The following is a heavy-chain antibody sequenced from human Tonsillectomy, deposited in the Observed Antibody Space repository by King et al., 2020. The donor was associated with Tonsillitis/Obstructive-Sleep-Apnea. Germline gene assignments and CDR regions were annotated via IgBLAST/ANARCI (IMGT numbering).Heavy chain of an antibody. Sequence: QLVQSGSELKKPGASVKVSCKASGYTFTTYGVNWMRQAPGQGLEWMGWINTNTGNPTYGQGFTGRFVFSLGTSVSTAYLQIGSLKAEDTAMYYCARDLRGVGRSLDYWGQGTLVTVSS. D-gene: IGHD1-26*01. CDR2: INTNTGNP. CDR3: ARDLRGVGRSLDY. J-gene: IGHJ4*02. V-gene: IGHV7-4-1*01. CDR1: GYTFTTYG.